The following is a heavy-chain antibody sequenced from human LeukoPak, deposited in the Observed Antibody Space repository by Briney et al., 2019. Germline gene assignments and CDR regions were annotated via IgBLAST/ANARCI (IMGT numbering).Heavy chain of an antibody. V-gene: IGHV4-34*01. CDR3: ARRVSSGWYGASIIDY. J-gene: IGHJ4*02. D-gene: IGHD6-19*01. CDR1: GGSFSGYY. Sequence: PSETLSLTCAVYGGSFSGYYWSWIRQPPGKGLEWIGEINHSGSTNYNPSLKSRVTISVDTSKNQFSLKLSSVTAADTAVYCCARRVSSGWYGASIIDYWGQGTLVTVSS. CDR2: INHSGST.